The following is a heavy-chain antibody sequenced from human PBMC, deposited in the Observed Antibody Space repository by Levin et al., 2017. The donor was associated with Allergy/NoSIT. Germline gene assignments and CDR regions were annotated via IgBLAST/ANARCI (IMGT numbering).Heavy chain of an antibody. CDR3: AKDGGWAVAGQDQLNDY. J-gene: IGHJ4*02. CDR1: GFTFSSYG. Sequence: PGGSLRLSCAASGFTFSSYGMHWVRQAPGKGLEWVAVISYDGSNKYYADSVKGRFTISRDNSKNTLYLQMNSLRAEDTAVYYCAKDGGWAVAGQDQLNDYWGQGTLVTVSS. V-gene: IGHV3-30*18. CDR2: ISYDGSNK. D-gene: IGHD6-19*01.